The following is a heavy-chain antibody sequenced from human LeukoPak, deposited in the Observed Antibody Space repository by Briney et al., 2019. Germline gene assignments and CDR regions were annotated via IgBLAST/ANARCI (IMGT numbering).Heavy chain of an antibody. Sequence: ASVKVSCKASGYTFTGYYMHWVRQAPGRGLEWMGWINPNSGGTNYAQKFQGRVTMTRDTSISTAYMELSKLRSDDTAVYYCARKSYGSGSYSFDYWGQGTLVTVSS. CDR1: GYTFTGYY. CDR2: INPNSGGT. D-gene: IGHD3-10*01. J-gene: IGHJ4*02. CDR3: ARKSYGSGSYSFDY. V-gene: IGHV1-2*02.